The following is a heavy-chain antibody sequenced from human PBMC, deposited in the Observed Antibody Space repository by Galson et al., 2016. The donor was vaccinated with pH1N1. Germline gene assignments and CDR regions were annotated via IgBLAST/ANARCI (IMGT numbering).Heavy chain of an antibody. CDR3: ARMGDCGGVLSDD. D-gene: IGHD2-21*01. CDR2: TDWDDDT. V-gene: IGHV2-70*17. Sequence: PALVKPTQTLTLTCTFSGFSLTTTGVCVSWLRQPPGKALEWLARTDWDDDTFYSPSLKTRLTISKDTSRSQVVLTMTNMDPVDTATYYCARMGDCGGVLSDDWGRGTLVTVSS. CDR1: GFSLTTTGVC. J-gene: IGHJ4*02.